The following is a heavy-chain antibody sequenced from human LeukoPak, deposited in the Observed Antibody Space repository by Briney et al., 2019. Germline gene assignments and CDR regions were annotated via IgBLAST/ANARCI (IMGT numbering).Heavy chain of an antibody. Sequence: PSETLSLTCAAYGGSFSGYYWGWIRQPPGKGLEWVGSISYSGSTYYNPSLKSRVTISVDTSMNQFSLKLSSVTAADTAVYYCAKQGGYSSSCSSGYYYGMYFCGQGNTVTVSS. CDR2: ISYSGST. J-gene: IGHJ6*02. CDR3: AKQGGYSSSCSSGYYYGMYF. V-gene: IGHV4-39*01. CDR1: GGSFSGYY. D-gene: IGHD6-13*01.